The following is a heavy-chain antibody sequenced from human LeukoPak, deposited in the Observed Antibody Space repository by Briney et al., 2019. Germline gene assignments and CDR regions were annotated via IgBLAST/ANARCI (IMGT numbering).Heavy chain of an antibody. D-gene: IGHD6-13*01. CDR1: GYTFITSS. CDR2: INAGNGNT. CDR3: ARDDTAAAGYYYGMDV. Sequence: ASVKVSCKTLGYTFITSSIYWVRQAPGQRLEWIGWINAGNGNTKYSQKFQGRVTITRDTSASTAYMELSSLRSEDTAVYYCARDDTAAAGYYYGMDVWGQGTTVTVSS. V-gene: IGHV1-3*01. J-gene: IGHJ6*02.